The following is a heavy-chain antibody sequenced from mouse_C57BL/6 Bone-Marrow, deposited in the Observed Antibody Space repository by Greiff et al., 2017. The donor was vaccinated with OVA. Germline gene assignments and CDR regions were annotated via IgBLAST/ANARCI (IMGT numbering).Heavy chain of an antibody. J-gene: IGHJ3*01. CDR1: GYTFTGSW. CDR3: APLYYGNYAFAY. Sequence: QVQLQQSGAELMKPGASVKLSCKATGYTFTGSWIEWVKQRPGHGLEWIGEILPGSGSTNYNEKFKGKATFTADTSSNTAYMQLSSLTTEDSAIYYCAPLYYGNYAFAYWGQGTLVTVSA. CDR2: ILPGSGST. V-gene: IGHV1-9*01. D-gene: IGHD2-1*01.